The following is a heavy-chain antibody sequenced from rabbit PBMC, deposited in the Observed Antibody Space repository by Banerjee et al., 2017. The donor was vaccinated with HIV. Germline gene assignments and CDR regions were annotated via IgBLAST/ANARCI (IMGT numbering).Heavy chain of an antibody. D-gene: IGHD5-1*01. Sequence: QSLEESGGDLVKPGASLTLTCTASGFSFSSSYWICWVRQAPGKGLEWIACIYAGSSGSTYYASWAKGRFTISKTSSTTVTLQMASLTAADTATYFCARGVGTDGDGDVYYFNLWGPGTLVTVS. CDR1: GFSFSSSYW. CDR3: ARGVGTDGDGDVYYFNL. J-gene: IGHJ4*01. V-gene: IGHV1S40*01. CDR2: IYAGSSGST.